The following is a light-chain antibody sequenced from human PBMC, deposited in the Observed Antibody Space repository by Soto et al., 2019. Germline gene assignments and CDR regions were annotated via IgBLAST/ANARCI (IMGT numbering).Light chain of an antibody. Sequence: EIVLTQSPDTLSLSPGERATLSCRASQSVSSNVAWYQQIPGQTPRLLIYGASTRATGIPDRFSGSGSGTDFTLTISRLEPEDFAVYYCQQYGSSPTFGQGTRLEIK. CDR1: QSVSSN. J-gene: IGKJ5*01. V-gene: IGKV3-20*01. CDR2: GAS. CDR3: QQYGSSPT.